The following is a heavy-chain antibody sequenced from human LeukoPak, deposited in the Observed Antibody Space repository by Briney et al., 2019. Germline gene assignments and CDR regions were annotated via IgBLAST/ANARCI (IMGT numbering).Heavy chain of an antibody. CDR2: ISGSGGST. J-gene: IGHJ6*04. Sequence: PGGSLRLSCAASGFTFSSYAMSWVRQAPGKGLEWVSAISGSGGSTYYADSVKGRFTISRDNSKNTLYLQMNSLRAEDTAVYYCAKSLVVVVPAATMSPTYYYGTDVWGKGTTATVSS. CDR1: GFTFSSYA. D-gene: IGHD2-2*01. V-gene: IGHV3-23*01. CDR3: AKSLVVVVPAATMSPTYYYGTDV.